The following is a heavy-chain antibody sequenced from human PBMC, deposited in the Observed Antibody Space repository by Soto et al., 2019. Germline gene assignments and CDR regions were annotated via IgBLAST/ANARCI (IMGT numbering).Heavy chain of an antibody. Sequence: EVQLLESGGGLVQPGGSLRLSCAASGFTFSSYAMNWVRQAPGKGLEWVSVISGSGGSTYYADSVKGRFTISRDNSKNTLYLQMNRLRAEDTAVYDCAKRAHGLYFDYWGQGTLVTVSS. CDR1: GFTFSSYA. V-gene: IGHV3-23*01. CDR3: AKRAHGLYFDY. J-gene: IGHJ4*02. CDR2: ISGSGGST.